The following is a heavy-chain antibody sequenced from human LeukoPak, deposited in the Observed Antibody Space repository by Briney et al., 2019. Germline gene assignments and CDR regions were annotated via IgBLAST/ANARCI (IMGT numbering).Heavy chain of an antibody. CDR3: AREGNYYYYYMDV. CDR1: GFTFSSYE. CDR2: ISSSGSTI. J-gene: IGHJ6*03. Sequence: GGSLRLSCTAYGFTFSSYEMNWVRQAPGKGLEWVSYISSSGSTIYYADSVKGRFTISRDNAKNSLYLQMNSLRAEDTAVYYCAREGNYYYYYMDVWGKGTTVTVSS. V-gene: IGHV3-48*03.